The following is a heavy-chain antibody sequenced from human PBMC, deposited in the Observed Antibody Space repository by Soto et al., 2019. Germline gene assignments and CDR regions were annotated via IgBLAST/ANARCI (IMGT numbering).Heavy chain of an antibody. CDR1: GYTFIHYA. CDR2: INGGNGNT. Sequence: QVQLLQSGAEVKKPGASVKASCKASGYTFIHYAMHWVRQAPGQRLEWMGWINGGNGNTKYSQKFQDRVTITRDTSAGTVYMELSSLRSEDTAVYFCARSGYSSGWYHWYFDFWGRGTLVTVSS. V-gene: IGHV1-3*01. D-gene: IGHD6-19*01. CDR3: ARSGYSSGWYHWYFDF. J-gene: IGHJ2*01.